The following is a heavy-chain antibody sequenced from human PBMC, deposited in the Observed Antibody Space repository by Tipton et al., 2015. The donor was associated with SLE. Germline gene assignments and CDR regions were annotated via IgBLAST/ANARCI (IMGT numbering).Heavy chain of an antibody. CDR1: GYSISSGFC. J-gene: IGHJ3*02. CDR3: AGGDKYYYDSRGAFDI. D-gene: IGHD3-22*01. Sequence: TLSLTCTVSGYSISSGFCWGWIRQPPGKGLEWIGEINHSGSTNNNPSLKSRVTISVDTSKNPFSLKLSSVTAAGTAVYYCAGGDKYYYDSRGAFDIWGQGTMVTVSS. V-gene: IGHV4-38-2*02. CDR2: INHSGST.